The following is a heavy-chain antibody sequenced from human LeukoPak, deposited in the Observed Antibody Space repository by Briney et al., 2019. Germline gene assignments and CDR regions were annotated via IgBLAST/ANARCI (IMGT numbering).Heavy chain of an antibody. CDR2: IIPILGIA. V-gene: IGHV1-69*04. J-gene: IGHJ5*02. CDR3: ARGGYCSSTSCLWFDP. D-gene: IGHD2-2*01. Sequence: SVKVSCKASGGTFSSYAISWVRQAPGQGLEWMGRIIPILGIANYAQKFQGRVTITADKSTSTAYMELSSLRSEDAAVYYCARGGYCSSTSCLWFDPWGQGTLVTVSS. CDR1: GGTFSSYA.